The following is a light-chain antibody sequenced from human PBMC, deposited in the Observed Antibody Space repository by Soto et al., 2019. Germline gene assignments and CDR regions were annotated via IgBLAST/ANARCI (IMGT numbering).Light chain of an antibody. J-gene: IGLJ3*02. Sequence: QSALTQPASVSGSPGQSIAISCTGTISDVGGYNYVSWYQQHPGKAPKLIIYEVSNRPSGVSNRFSGSKSDNTASLTISGLQAEDEADYFCAAWDDSLSAWVFGGGTKVTVL. CDR2: EVS. CDR3: AAWDDSLSAWV. CDR1: ISDVGGYNY. V-gene: IGLV2-14*01.